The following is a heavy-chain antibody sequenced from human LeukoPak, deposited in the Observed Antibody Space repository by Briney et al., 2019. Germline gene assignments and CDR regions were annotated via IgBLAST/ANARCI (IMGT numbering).Heavy chain of an antibody. CDR3: ARDRYDSSGYDAFDI. V-gene: IGHV4-4*07. CDR2: IYTSGST. D-gene: IGHD3-22*01. J-gene: IGHJ3*02. Sequence: PSETLSLTCTVSGGSISSYYWSWIRQPAGKGLEWIGRIYTSGSTNYNPSLKSRVTMSVDTSKNQFSLRLTSVTAADTAVYYCARDRYDSSGYDAFDIWGQGTMVTVSS. CDR1: GGSISSYY.